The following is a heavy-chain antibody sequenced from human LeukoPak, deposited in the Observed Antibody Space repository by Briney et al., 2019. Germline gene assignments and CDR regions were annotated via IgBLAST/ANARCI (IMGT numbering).Heavy chain of an antibody. CDR2: MFYTGDT. CDR3: ARVNEILTGDAFDI. J-gene: IGHJ3*02. Sequence: SETLSLTCTVSGGSITNSYWSWIRQPPGKALERIGNMFYTGDTNYNPSLKSRVTISVNRSRKRFSLTLTSVTAADTAVYYCARVNEILTGDAFDIWGQGTVVTVSS. V-gene: IGHV4-59*01. D-gene: IGHD3-9*01. CDR1: GGSITNSY.